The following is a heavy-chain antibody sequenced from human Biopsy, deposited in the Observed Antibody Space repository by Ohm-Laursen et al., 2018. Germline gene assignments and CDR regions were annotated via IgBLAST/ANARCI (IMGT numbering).Heavy chain of an antibody. CDR2: INPHSGTT. J-gene: IGHJ1*01. D-gene: IGHD2-15*01. CDR1: GYTFTGQY. V-gene: IGHV1-2*02. CDR3: AKGQDLRGGAEYFQH. Sequence: SVKVSCKASGYTFTGQYLHWVRQAPGQGLEWMGWINPHSGTTKFAQDFQGRVTMTRDTSITTAYMELRRLRSDDTAVYYCAKGQDLRGGAEYFQHWGQGALVTASS.